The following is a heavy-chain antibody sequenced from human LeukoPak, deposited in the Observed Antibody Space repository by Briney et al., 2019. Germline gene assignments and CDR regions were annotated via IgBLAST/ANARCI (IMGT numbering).Heavy chain of an antibody. CDR3: ARRAYYDSSGYYPASGYFAL. CDR2: IYSNGIT. CDR1: GDSIFSYY. J-gene: IGHJ2*01. Sequence: SETLSLTCTVSGDSIFSYYWNWIRQSPGKGLEWIGYIYSNGITSYNPSLRSRGTISIATSKNQFSLRLRSVTAADTAIYYCARRAYYDSSGYYPASGYFALWGRGTLVTVPS. V-gene: IGHV4-4*08. D-gene: IGHD3-22*01.